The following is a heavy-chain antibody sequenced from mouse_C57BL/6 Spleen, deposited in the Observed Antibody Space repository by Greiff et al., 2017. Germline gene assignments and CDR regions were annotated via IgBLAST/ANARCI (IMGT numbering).Heavy chain of an antibody. V-gene: IGHV5-17*01. D-gene: IGHD1-1*01. J-gene: IGHJ1*03. CDR1: GFTFSDYG. CDR2: ISSGSSTI. CDR3: ARVTTVVAPGYFDV. Sequence: EVKLVESGGGLVKPGGSLKLSCAASGFTFSDYGMHWVRQAPEKGLEWVAYISSGSSTIYYADTVKGRFTIARDNDKNTLFLQMTSLRSEDTAMYYCARVTTVVAPGYFDVWGTGTTVTVSS.